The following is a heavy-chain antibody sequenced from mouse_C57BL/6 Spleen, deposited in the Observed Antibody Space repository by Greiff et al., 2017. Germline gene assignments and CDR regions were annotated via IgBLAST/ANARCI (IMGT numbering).Heavy chain of an antibody. D-gene: IGHD2-4*01. CDR1: GFTFSSYA. CDR3: ASPDYDAWAMDY. J-gene: IGHJ4*01. CDR2: ISDGGSYT. Sequence: EVQGVESGGGLVKPGGSLKLSCAASGFTFSSYAMSWVRQTPEKRLEWVATISDGGSYTYYPDNVKGRFTISRDNAKNNLYLQMSQLKSEDTAMYYCASPDYDAWAMDYWGQGTSVTVSS. V-gene: IGHV5-4*01.